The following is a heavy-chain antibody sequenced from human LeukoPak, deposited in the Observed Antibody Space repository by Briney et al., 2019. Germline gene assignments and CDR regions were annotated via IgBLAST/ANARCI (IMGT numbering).Heavy chain of an antibody. J-gene: IGHJ2*01. Sequence: SETLSLTCTVSGGAIRSSSYYWGWIRQPPGKGLVWIGSIYYSGSTYYNPSLKSRVTISVDTSKNQFSLKLSSVTAADTAVYYCARDIIAMVYFDLWGRGTLVTVSS. D-gene: IGHD5-18*01. CDR3: ARDIIAMVYFDL. CDR1: GGAIRSSSYY. V-gene: IGHV4-39*07. CDR2: IYYSGST.